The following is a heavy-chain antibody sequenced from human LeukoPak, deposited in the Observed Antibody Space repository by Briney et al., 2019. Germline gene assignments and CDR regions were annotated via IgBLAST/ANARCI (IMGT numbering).Heavy chain of an antibody. CDR1: GGSISSYY. D-gene: IGHD3-22*01. Sequence: SSETLSLTCTVSGGSISSYYWSWIRQPPGKGLEWIGYIYYSGSTSYNPSLKSRVTISVDTPNNQFSLKLSSVTAADTAVYYCARDTSGYRRGSFDYWGQGTLVTVSS. V-gene: IGHV4-59*01. J-gene: IGHJ4*02. CDR3: ARDTSGYRRGSFDY. CDR2: IYYSGST.